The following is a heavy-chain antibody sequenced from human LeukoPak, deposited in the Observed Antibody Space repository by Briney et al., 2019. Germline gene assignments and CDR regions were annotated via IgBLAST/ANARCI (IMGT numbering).Heavy chain of an antibody. J-gene: IGHJ4*02. D-gene: IGHD3-3*01. CDR3: ARGLYRSGYASDS. V-gene: IGHV4-34*01. CDR2: INHSGST. CDR1: GGSFSGYY. Sequence: SETLSLTCAVYGGSFSGYYWSWIRQPTGKGLEWIGEINHSGSTNYNPSLKSRVTISVDTSKNQFSLKLSSVTAADTAVYYCARGLYRSGYASDSWGQGTLVTVSS.